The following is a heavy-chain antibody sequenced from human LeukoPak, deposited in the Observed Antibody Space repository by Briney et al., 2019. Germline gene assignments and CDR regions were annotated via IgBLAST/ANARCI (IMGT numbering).Heavy chain of an antibody. J-gene: IGHJ4*02. Sequence: GGSLRLSCAASGFTFSSYSMNWVRQAPGRGLEWVSSISSSSTYIWSADSVKGRFTISRDNAKNSLYLQMNSLRAEDTAVYYCAREGGNSNSCEHYGVCYGENEYWGQGTLVTVSS. D-gene: IGHD2-2*01. CDR3: AREGGNSNSCEHYGVCYGENEY. V-gene: IGHV3-21*06. CDR2: ISSSSTYI. CDR1: GFTFSSYS.